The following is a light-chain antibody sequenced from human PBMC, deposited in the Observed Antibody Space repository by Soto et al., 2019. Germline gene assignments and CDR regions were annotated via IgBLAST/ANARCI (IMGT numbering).Light chain of an antibody. CDR3: QQYNNWRGT. CDR2: GAS. Sequence: EIVVTQSPATLSVSPGERATLSCRASQSVSSNLAWYQQKPGQAPRLLIYGASTRATGIQARFSGSGSGTDVTLSIRSLQSEDFAVYYCQQYNNWRGTFGQGTKVEIK. V-gene: IGKV3-15*01. J-gene: IGKJ1*01. CDR1: QSVSSN.